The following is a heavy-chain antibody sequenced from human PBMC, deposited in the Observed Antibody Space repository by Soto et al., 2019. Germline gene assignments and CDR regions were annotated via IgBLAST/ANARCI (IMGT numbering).Heavy chain of an antibody. CDR1: GGTFSSYA. D-gene: IGHD2-15*01. J-gene: IGHJ6*04. CDR3: ARSQGGSSSLDIYYYYYYGMDV. V-gene: IGHV1-69*01. CDR2: IIPIFGTA. Sequence: QVQLVQSGAEVKKPGSSVKVSCKAPGGTFSSYAISWVRQAPGQGLEWMGGIIPIFGTAKYAQKFQGRVTITADESTSTGYTELSSRRSDDTAVYYCARSQGGSSSLDIYYYYYYGMDVWGKGTTVTVSS.